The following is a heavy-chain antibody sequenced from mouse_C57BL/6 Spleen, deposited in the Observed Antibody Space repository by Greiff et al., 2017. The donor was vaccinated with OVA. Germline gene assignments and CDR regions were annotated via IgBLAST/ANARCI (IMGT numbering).Heavy chain of an antibody. CDR1: GYSITSGYD. CDR3: AREGGLLRWYFDV. Sequence: EVQLQQSGPGMVKPSQSLSLTCTVTGYSITSGYDWHWIRHFPGNKLEWMGYISYSGSTNYNPSLKSRISITHDTSKNHFFLKLNSVTTEDTATYYCAREGGLLRWYFDVWGTGTTVTVSS. J-gene: IGHJ1*03. V-gene: IGHV3-1*01. D-gene: IGHD1-1*01. CDR2: ISYSGST.